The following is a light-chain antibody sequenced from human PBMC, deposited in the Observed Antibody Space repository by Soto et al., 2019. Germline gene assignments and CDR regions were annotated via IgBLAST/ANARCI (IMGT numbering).Light chain of an antibody. CDR3: QQANSFPLP. Sequence: SSLTASVGDRVARPCLASQSIDNYLNWYQQKPGKAPKLLVYAASSLQSGVPSRFSGSGSGTDFTLTISSLQPEDFATYYCQQANSFPLPFAQVARLEIK. CDR1: QSIDNY. CDR2: AAS. V-gene: IGKV1-39*01. J-gene: IGKJ5*01.